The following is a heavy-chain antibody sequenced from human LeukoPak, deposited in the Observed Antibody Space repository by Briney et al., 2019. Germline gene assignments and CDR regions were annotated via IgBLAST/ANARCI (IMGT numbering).Heavy chain of an antibody. CDR1: GFMFSSYG. CDR3: AKPVAGSAPRPLDY. CDR2: IQYDGGNE. J-gene: IGHJ4*02. Sequence: PGGSLRLSCAASGFMFSSYGMYWVRQAPGKGLEWVAYIQYDGGNEYYADSVKGRFTIYRDNSKNMLYVQMNSLRDEDTAMYYCAKPVAGSAPRPLDYWGQGTLVTVCS. V-gene: IGHV3-30*02.